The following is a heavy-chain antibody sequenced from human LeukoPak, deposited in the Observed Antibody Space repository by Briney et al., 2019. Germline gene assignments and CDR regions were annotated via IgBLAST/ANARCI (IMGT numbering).Heavy chain of an antibody. D-gene: IGHD3-22*01. CDR2: IHYSGSS. J-gene: IGHJ4*02. Sequence: NPSETLSLTCTVSGGSISSYYWSWIRRPPGKGLEWIGYIHYSGSSNYNPSLKSRVTISVDTSKNQFSLNLRSVTAADTAVYYCARDSSGYRRGSFDYWGQGTLVTASS. CDR3: ARDSSGYRRGSFDY. CDR1: GGSISSYY. V-gene: IGHV4-59*01.